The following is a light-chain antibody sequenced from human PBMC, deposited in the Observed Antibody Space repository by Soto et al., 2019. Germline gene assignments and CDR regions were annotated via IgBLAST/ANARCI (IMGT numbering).Light chain of an antibody. CDR1: SSNIGNNY. J-gene: IGLJ3*02. Sequence: QSVLTQPPSVSAAPGQKVTISCSGSSSNIGNNYVSWYQQLPGTAPKLLIYDNNKRPSGIPDRFSGSKSVTSATLDITGLQTGDEAYYYCGTWDSSLSAGVFGGWTKLTVL. CDR2: DNN. CDR3: GTWDSSLSAGV. V-gene: IGLV1-51*01.